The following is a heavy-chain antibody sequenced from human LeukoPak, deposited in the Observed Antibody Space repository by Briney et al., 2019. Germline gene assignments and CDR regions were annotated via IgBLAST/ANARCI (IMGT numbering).Heavy chain of an antibody. Sequence: GGSLRLSCAASGFTFSSYAMSWVRQAPGKGLEWVSAISGSGGSTYYADSVKGRFTISRDNSKNTLYLQMNSLRAEDTAVYYCAKDPSYSGSYYGSDYFDYWGQGTLVRVSS. V-gene: IGHV3-23*01. CDR2: ISGSGGST. J-gene: IGHJ4*02. D-gene: IGHD1-26*01. CDR1: GFTFSSYA. CDR3: AKDPSYSGSYYGSDYFDY.